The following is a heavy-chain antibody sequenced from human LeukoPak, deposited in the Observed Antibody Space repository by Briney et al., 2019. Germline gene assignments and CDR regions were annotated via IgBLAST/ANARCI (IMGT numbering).Heavy chain of an antibody. CDR1: GGSFSGYY. V-gene: IGHV4-34*01. D-gene: IGHD3-3*01. J-gene: IGHJ5*02. CDR2: INHSGST. CDR3: ASLGRYYDFWSVRGANWFDP. Sequence: SETLSLTCAVYGGSFSGYYWSWIRQPPGKGLEWIGEINHSGSTNYNPSLKSRVTISVDTSKNQFSLKLSSVTAADTAVYYCASLGRYYDFWSVRGANWFDPWGQGTLVTVSS.